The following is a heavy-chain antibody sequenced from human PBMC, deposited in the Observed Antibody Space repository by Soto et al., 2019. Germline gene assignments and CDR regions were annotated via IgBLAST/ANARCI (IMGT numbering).Heavy chain of an antibody. V-gene: IGHV3-23*01. CDR3: GKDQALRYYYYYYMDV. CDR1: GFTFSSYA. J-gene: IGHJ6*03. Sequence: EVQLWESGGGLVQPGGSLRLSCAASGFTFSSYAMSWVRQAPGKGLEWVSAISGSGGSTYYADSVKGRFTISRDNSKNTLYLQMNSLRAEDTAVYYCGKDQALRYYYYYYMDVWGKGTTVTVSS. CDR2: ISGSGGST.